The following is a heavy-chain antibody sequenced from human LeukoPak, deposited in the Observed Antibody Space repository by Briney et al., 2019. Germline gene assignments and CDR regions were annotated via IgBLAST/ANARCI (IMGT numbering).Heavy chain of an antibody. CDR3: AKGGYRTLLYYFDY. V-gene: IGHV3-9*03. J-gene: IGHJ4*02. D-gene: IGHD2-2*02. CDR2: ISWNSGSI. CDR1: GVTLDDYA. Sequence: GRSLRHSCAASGVTLDDYATHWVRQAPGKGLEWVSGISWNSGSIGYADSVKGRFTISRDNAKNSLYLQMNSLRAEDMALYYWAKGGYRTLLYYFDYWGQGTLVTVSS.